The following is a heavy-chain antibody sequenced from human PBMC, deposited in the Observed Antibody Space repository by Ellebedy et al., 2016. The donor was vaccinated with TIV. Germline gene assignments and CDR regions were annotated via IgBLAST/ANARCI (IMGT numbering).Heavy chain of an antibody. CDR1: GGAIGSDY. Sequence: MPSETLSLTCTISGGAIGSDYWSWIRQIPGKGLEWLGYVSHSGDTNYHPSHRSRVTISVDTSKNQLSLKVTSVTAADTALYYCARDEPEGGNAFDIWGQGTMVTVSS. J-gene: IGHJ3*02. CDR3: ARDEPEGGNAFDI. D-gene: IGHD1-14*01. V-gene: IGHV4-59*01. CDR2: VSHSGDT.